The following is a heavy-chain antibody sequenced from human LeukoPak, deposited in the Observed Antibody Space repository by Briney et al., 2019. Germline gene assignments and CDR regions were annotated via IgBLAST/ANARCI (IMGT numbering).Heavy chain of an antibody. V-gene: IGHV3-23*01. CDR2: ISGSGGST. J-gene: IGHJ4*02. CDR3: AKGALEDPPFDFDY. Sequence: PGGSLRLSCAASGFTFSDYYMSWIRQAPGKGLEWVSAISGSGGSTYYADSVKGRFTISRDNSKNTLYLQMNSLRAEDTAVYYCAKGALEDPPFDFDYWGQGTLVTVSS. CDR1: GFTFSDYY. D-gene: IGHD3-16*01.